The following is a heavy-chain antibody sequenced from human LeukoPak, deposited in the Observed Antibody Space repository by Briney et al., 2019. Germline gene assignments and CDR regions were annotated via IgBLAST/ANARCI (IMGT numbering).Heavy chain of an antibody. J-gene: IGHJ6*02. CDR2: ISGSGGST. CDR3: AKAYPSYCSSTSCYTALDV. V-gene: IGHV3-23*01. CDR1: GFTFSSYA. Sequence: GGSLRLSCAASGFTFSSYAVSWVRQAPGKGLEWVSAISGSGGSTYYADSVKGRFTISRDNSKNTLYLQMNSLRAEDTAVYYCAKAYPSYCSSTSCYTALDVWGQGTTVTVSS. D-gene: IGHD2-2*02.